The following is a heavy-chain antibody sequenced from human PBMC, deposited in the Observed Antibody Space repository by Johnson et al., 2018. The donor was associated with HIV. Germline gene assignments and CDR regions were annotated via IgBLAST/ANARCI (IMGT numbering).Heavy chain of an antibody. Sequence: QVQLVESGGGVVQPGGSLRLSCAASGFTFSSYDMNWVRQAPGKGLEWVAVIWYDGSNNYYADSVQGRFTISKDNSRNTLFLHMNSLRADDTALYYCAKVQLVRTFDAFDIWGQGTMVTVSS. V-gene: IGHV3-33*06. CDR1: GFTFSSYD. J-gene: IGHJ3*02. CDR2: IWYDGSNN. D-gene: IGHD6-13*01. CDR3: AKVQLVRTFDAFDI.